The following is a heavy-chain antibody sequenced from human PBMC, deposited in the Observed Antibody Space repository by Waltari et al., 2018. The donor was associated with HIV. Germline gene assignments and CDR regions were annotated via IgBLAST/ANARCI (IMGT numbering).Heavy chain of an antibody. V-gene: IGHV3-7*01. Sequence: EVQLVESGGGLVQYGGSLRLSCASSGFTLSCIWMSWVRQAPGKGLEWVANIKQDGSEKYYVDSVKGRFTISRDNAKNSLYLQMNSLRAEDTAVYYCARAVGFWSGSAFDIWGQGTMVTVSS. D-gene: IGHD3-3*01. CDR3: ARAVGFWSGSAFDI. J-gene: IGHJ3*02. CDR2: IKQDGSEK. CDR1: GFTLSCIW.